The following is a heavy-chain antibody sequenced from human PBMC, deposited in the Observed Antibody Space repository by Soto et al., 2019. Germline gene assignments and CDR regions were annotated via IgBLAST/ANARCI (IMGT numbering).Heavy chain of an antibody. J-gene: IGHJ6*02. CDR2: IYYSGST. Sequence: PSETLSLTCTVSGGSISSGDYYWSWIRQPPGKGLEWIGYIYYSGSTYYNPSLKSRVTISVDTSKNQFSLKLSSVTAADTAVYYCARDQPDSPFGLQHYYYGMDVWGQGATVTVSS. CDR3: ARDQPDSPFGLQHYYYGMDV. V-gene: IGHV4-30-4*01. CDR1: GGSISSGDYY. D-gene: IGHD3-16*01.